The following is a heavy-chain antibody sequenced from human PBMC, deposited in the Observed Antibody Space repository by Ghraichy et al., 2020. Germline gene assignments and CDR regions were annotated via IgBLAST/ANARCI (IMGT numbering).Heavy chain of an antibody. V-gene: IGHV4-34*01. D-gene: IGHD3-10*01. J-gene: IGHJ4*02. Sequence: SETLSLTCAVYGGSFSGYYWSWIRQPPGKGLEWIGEINHSGSTNYNPSLKSRVTISVDTSKNQFSLKLSSVTAADTAVYYCARGLTYGSGSYHNYWGQGTLVTVSP. CDR3: ARGLTYGSGSYHNY. CDR1: GGSFSGYY. CDR2: INHSGST.